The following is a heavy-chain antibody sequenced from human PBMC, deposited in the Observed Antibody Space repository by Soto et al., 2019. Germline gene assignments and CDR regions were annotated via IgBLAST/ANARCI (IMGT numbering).Heavy chain of an antibody. V-gene: IGHV4-59*02. CDR1: GDSVTNYF. J-gene: IGHJ4*02. D-gene: IGHD2-8*01. CDR3: ARDPGYCTNGVCPIFDF. CDR2: IDXGGXX. Sequence: LSLTCTVSGDSVTNYFWSWMRQPPGKGLEWIGXIDXGGXXNXXXXXRXXVTMSLDSSKNQFSLNLSSVTAADTAVYFCARDPGYCTNGVCPIFDFWGQGLLVTVSS.